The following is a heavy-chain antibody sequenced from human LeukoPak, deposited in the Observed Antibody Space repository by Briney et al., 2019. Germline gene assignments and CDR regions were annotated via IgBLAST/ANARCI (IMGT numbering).Heavy chain of an antibody. D-gene: IGHD5-24*01. J-gene: IGHJ5*02. Sequence: SVKVSFKASGYTFTGYYMHWVRQAPGQGLEWMGWINPNSGGTNYAQKFQGRVTMTRDTSISTAYMELSRLRSDDTAVYYCARESRTVEMGTSIHGHWFDPWGQGTLVTVSS. CDR3: ARESRTVEMGTSIHGHWFDP. CDR2: INPNSGGT. V-gene: IGHV1-2*02. CDR1: GYTFTGYY.